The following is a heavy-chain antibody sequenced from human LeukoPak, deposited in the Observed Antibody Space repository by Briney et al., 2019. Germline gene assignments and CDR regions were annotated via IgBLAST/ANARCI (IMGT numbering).Heavy chain of an antibody. Sequence: SETLSLACPLSGGSPSSYYSRSIRRPPGEGLGWRGDIYYSGSTNYNPSIKSRVTISVDTSKNPFSLRLSSVTAADTAVYYCARRAFSSGYYYFAYWGQGTLVTVSS. V-gene: IGHV4-59*08. D-gene: IGHD3-22*01. J-gene: IGHJ4*02. CDR1: GGSPSSYY. CDR3: ARRAFSSGYYYFAY. CDR2: IYYSGST.